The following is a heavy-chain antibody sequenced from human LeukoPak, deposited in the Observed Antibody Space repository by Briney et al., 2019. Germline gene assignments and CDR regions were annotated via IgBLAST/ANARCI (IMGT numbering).Heavy chain of an antibody. CDR1: GGSISSYY. D-gene: IGHD5-18*01. CDR2: IYYSGST. J-gene: IGHJ3*02. V-gene: IGHV4-39*01. CDR3: ARHLSYAAFDI. Sequence: SETLSLTCTVSGGSISSYYWGWIRQPPGKGLEWIGSIYYSGSTYYNPSLKSRVTISVDTSKNQFSLKLSSVTAADTAVYYCARHLSYAAFDIWGQGTMVTVSS.